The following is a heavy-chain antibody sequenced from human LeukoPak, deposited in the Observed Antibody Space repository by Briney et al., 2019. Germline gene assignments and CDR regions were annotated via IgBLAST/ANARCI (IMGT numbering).Heavy chain of an antibody. CDR1: GFTFSTYG. V-gene: IGHV3-23*01. CDR3: AKASHVVPAADFDY. J-gene: IGHJ4*02. CDR2: ISGSGAAT. Sequence: GGSLRLSCAASGFTFSTYGMRWVRQAPGKGLEYISAISGSGAATYYADSVKGRFTISRDNSKNTLNLQMNSLRAEDTALYYCAKASHVVPAADFDYWGQGTLVTVSS. D-gene: IGHD2-2*01.